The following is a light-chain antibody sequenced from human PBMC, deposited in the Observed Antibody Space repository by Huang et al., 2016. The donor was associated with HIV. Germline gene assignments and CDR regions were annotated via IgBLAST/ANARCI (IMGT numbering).Light chain of an antibody. J-gene: IGKJ1*01. CDR1: QDISSD. Sequence: EIVLTQSPATLSVSPGDRATLSCRASQDISSDLAWYQQKPGQAPRLLIYGGSTRATCIPARFSGSGSGTDFTLTINGLQSEDFAIYYCQHYDNWPPWTFGQGTTVEIK. V-gene: IGKV3D-15*01. CDR3: QHYDNWPPWT. CDR2: GGS.